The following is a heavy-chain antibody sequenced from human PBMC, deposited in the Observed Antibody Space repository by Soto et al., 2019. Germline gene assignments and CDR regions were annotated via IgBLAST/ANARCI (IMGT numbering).Heavy chain of an antibody. CDR3: ARHAGLVVVTATGAWFDP. D-gene: IGHD2-15*01. V-gene: IGHV4-39*01. CDR2: IYNSGST. J-gene: IGHJ5*02. CDR1: GGSISSSSYY. Sequence: SETLSLTCPVSGGSISSSSYYWGWIRQPPGKGLEWIGSIYNSGSTYYNPSLKSRVTISVDTSKNQFSLKLNSVTAADTAVYYCARHAGLVVVTATGAWFDPWGQGTLVTVSS.